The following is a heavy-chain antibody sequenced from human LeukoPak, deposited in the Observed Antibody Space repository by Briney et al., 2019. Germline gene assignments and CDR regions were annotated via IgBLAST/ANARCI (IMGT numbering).Heavy chain of an antibody. CDR2: IYSGGST. CDR3: ARGVSRIAADY. V-gene: IGHV3-53*01. Sequence: GGSQRLSRAASGFTVSSNYMSWVRQAPGKGLEWVSVIYSGGSTYYADSVKGRFTISRDNSKNTLYLQMNSLRAEDTAVYYCARGVSRIAADYWGQGTLVTVSS. CDR1: GFTVSSNY. J-gene: IGHJ4*02. D-gene: IGHD6-13*01.